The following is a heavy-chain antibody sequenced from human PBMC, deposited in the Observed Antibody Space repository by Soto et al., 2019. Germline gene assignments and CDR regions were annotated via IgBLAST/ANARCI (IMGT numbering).Heavy chain of an antibody. CDR2: IKPKSEGETA. CDR3: ARGSVGYSYGFSGY. Sequence: GGSLRLSCVASRFNFSAAWLNWIRQAPGKGLEWVGRIKPKSEGETADYTAPVRGRFTISRDNSKNTLYLQMNSLRAEDTAVYYCARGSVGYSYGFSGYWGQGTLVTVSS. CDR1: RFNFSAAW. D-gene: IGHD5-18*01. J-gene: IGHJ4*02. V-gene: IGHV3-15*07.